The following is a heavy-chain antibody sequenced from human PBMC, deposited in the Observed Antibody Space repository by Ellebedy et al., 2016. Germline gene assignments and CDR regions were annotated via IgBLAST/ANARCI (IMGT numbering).Heavy chain of an antibody. D-gene: IGHD6-19*01. CDR2: IKQDGSEK. CDR1: GFTFSGYW. Sequence: GGSLRLSCAASGFTFSGYWMSWVRQAPGKGLEWVANIKQDGSEKYYVDSVKGRFTISRDNAKTSLYLQINGLRAEVTAVYYCARYSSGWSLSDYWGQGTLVTVSS. J-gene: IGHJ4*02. V-gene: IGHV3-7*01. CDR3: ARYSSGWSLSDY.